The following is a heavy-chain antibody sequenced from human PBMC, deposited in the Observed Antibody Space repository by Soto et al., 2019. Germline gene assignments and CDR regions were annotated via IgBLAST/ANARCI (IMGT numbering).Heavy chain of an antibody. J-gene: IGHJ5*01. Sequence: SEALSLTCAVYGGSFSGYYWSWIRQPPGKGLEWIGEINHSGSTNYNPSLKSRVTISVDTSKNQFSLKLSSVTAADTVVYYFESVSDGNNPDLYDPWGRRTHVTVS. CDR2: INHSGST. D-gene: IGHD2-8*01. CDR3: ESVSDGNNPDLYDP. V-gene: IGHV4-34*01. CDR1: GGSFSGYY.